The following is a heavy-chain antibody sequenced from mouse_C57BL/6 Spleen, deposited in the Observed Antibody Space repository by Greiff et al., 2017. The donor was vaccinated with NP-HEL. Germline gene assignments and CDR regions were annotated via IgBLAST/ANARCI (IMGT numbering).Heavy chain of an antibody. CDR1: GYAFTNYL. CDR2: INPGSGGT. D-gene: IGHD3-1*01. CDR3: ARSGGAFAY. Sequence: VQLQQSGAELVRPGTSVKVSCKASGYAFTNYLIEWVKQRPGQGLEWIGVINPGSGGTNYNEKFKGKATLTADKSSSTAYMQLSSLTSEDSAVYICARSGGAFAYWGQGTLVTVSA. J-gene: IGHJ3*01. V-gene: IGHV1-54*01.